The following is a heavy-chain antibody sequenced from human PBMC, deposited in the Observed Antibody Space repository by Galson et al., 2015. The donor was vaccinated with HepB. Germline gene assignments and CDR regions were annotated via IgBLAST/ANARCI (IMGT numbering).Heavy chain of an antibody. CDR3: ARHVQGWVVVVSPPDS. CDR1: GRSVSNSSYY. Sequence: SETLSLTCTVSGRSVSNSSYYWGWIRQPPGKGLEWIGSIYYRGSTYYNPSLTSRVIISVDTSQNQFSLQLSSVTAADTALYYCARHVQGWVVVVSPPDSCGQGTLVTVSS. V-gene: IGHV4-39*01. CDR2: IYYRGST. D-gene: IGHD2-2*01. J-gene: IGHJ4*02.